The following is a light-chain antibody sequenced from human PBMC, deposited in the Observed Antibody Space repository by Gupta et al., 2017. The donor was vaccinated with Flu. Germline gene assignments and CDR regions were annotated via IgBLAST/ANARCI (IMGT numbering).Light chain of an antibody. CDR1: SSNIGSNP. CDR3: AAWDDSLNGHYV. Sequence: VTIYCSGSSSNIGSNPVNWYQQVPGTAPKLLIYGNSQRPSGVPDLFSGSKSGTSASLAISGLQSEDEADYYCAAWDDSLNGHYVFGTGTKVTVL. CDR2: GNS. V-gene: IGLV1-44*01. J-gene: IGLJ1*01.